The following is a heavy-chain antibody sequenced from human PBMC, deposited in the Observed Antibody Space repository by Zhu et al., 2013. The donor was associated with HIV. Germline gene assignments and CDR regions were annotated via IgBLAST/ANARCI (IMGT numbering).Heavy chain of an antibody. J-gene: IGHJ6*02. V-gene: IGHV1-69*01. D-gene: IGHD3-22*01. Sequence: QVQLVQSGAEVKKPGSSVKVSCKASGGTFSSYAISWVRQAPGQGLEWMGGIIPIFGTANYAQKFQGRVTITADESTSTAYMELSSLRSEDTAVYYCARVTRGYYDSSGYEASSYYYGMDVWGQGTTVTVSS. CDR1: GGTFSSYA. CDR3: ARVTRGYYDSSGYEASSYYYGMDV. CDR2: IIPIFGTA.